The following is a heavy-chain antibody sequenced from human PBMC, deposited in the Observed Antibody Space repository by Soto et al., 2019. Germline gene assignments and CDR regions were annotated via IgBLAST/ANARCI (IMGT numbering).Heavy chain of an antibody. CDR1: GYTFTSYY. CDR3: ARIPRAGRGIAAHRGAFDL. V-gene: IGHV1-46*01. J-gene: IGHJ3*01. Sequence: QVQLVQSGAEVKKPGASVKVSCKASGYTFTSYYMHWVRQAPGQGLEWMGIINPSGGITSYAQKFQGRVTMTRDTSTSTVYMELSSLRSEDTAVYYCARIPRAGRGIAAHRGAFDLWGQGTMVTVSS. CDR2: INPSGGIT. D-gene: IGHD6-13*01.